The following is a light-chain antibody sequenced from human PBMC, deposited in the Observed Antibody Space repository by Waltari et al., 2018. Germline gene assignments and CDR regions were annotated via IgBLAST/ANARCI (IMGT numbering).Light chain of an antibody. Sequence: QSALTQPASVSGSPGQSITIPCPGRSSAVGHYNLVPWYQQYPGKVPKLMIYEDTKRPSGLSDRFSGSKSGNTASLTISGLQAEDEADYYCCSYTTFSTLVFGAGTKVTVL. CDR2: EDT. CDR3: CSYTTFSTLV. V-gene: IGLV2-23*01. J-gene: IGLJ2*01. CDR1: SSAVGHYNL.